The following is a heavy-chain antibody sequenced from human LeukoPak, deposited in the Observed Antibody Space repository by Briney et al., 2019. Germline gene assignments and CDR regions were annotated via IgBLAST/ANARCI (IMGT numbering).Heavy chain of an antibody. Sequence: PSETLSLTCAVYGGSFSGYYWSWIRQPPGKGLEWIGSIHYSGSAYYNPSLKSRVTISVDTSRNQFSLKLSSVTAADTAVYYCARDPTVTTPFDYWGQGTLVTVSS. CDR2: IHYSGSA. D-gene: IGHD4-17*01. J-gene: IGHJ4*02. CDR1: GGSFSGYY. CDR3: ARDPTVTTPFDY. V-gene: IGHV4-34*01.